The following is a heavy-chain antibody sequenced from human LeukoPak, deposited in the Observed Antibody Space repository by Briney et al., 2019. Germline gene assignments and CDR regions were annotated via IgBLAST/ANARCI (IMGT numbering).Heavy chain of an antibody. J-gene: IGHJ4*02. CDR2: IWYDGSNK. D-gene: IGHD5-18*01. CDR1: GFTFSSYG. Sequence: PGRPLRLSCAASGFTFSSYGMHWVRQAPGKGLEWVAVIWYDGSNKYYADSVKGRFTISRDNSKNTLYLQMNSLRAEDTAVYYCARVPRYGYVDYWGQGTLVSVSS. V-gene: IGHV3-33*01. CDR3: ARVPRYGYVDY.